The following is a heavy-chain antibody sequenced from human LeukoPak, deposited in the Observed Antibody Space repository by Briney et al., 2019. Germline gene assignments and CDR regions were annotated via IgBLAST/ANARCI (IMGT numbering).Heavy chain of an antibody. V-gene: IGHV1-69*13. CDR2: IIPIFGTA. Sequence: GASVKVSCKASGYTFTSYYMHWVRQAPGQGLEWMGGIIPIFGTANYAQKFQGRVTITADESTSTAYMELSSLRSEDTAVYYCARVRYSSSWGEFYYYYYMDVWGKGTTVTVSS. J-gene: IGHJ6*03. D-gene: IGHD6-13*01. CDR1: GYTFTSYY. CDR3: ARVRYSSSWGEFYYYYYMDV.